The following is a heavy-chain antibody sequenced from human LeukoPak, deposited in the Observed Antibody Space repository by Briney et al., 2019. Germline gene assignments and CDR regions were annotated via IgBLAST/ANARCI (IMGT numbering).Heavy chain of an antibody. Sequence: PGGSLRLSCAASAFTFSSYGMHWVRQAPGKGLEWVLLISHDGGDERYADSVKGRFTISRDNSKSTLYLQMNRLRVEDTAVYYCARVNQWLIDYWG. V-gene: IGHV3-30*03. CDR1: AFTFSSYG. J-gene: IGHJ4*01. CDR2: ISHDGGDE. D-gene: IGHD6-19*01. CDR3: ARVNQWLIDY.